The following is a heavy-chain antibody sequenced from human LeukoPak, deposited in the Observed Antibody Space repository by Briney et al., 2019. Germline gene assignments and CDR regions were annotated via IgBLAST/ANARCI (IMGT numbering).Heavy chain of an antibody. CDR1: GFTFSSYA. V-gene: IGHV3-30-3*01. D-gene: IGHD4-17*01. CDR3: ARGALYQYYLDYWG. Sequence: PGGSLRLSCAASGFTFSSYAMHWVRQAPGKGLEWVAVISYDGSNKYSADSVKGRFTISRDNSKNTLYLQMNSLRAEDTAVYYCARGALYQYYLDYWGWGQGTLVTVSS. CDR2: ISYDGSNK. J-gene: IGHJ4*02.